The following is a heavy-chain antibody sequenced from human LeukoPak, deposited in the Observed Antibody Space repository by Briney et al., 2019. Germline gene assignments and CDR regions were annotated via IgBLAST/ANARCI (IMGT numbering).Heavy chain of an antibody. CDR2: IYHSGST. J-gene: IGHJ4*02. CDR1: GGSISSGGYY. Sequence: SETLSLTCTVSGGSISSGGYYWSWIRQHPGKGLEWIGYIYHSGSTNYNPSLKSRVTISVDTSKNQFSLKLSSVTAADTAVYYCARAPEGGSLDYWGQGTLVTVSS. D-gene: IGHD1-26*01. V-gene: IGHV4-61*08. CDR3: ARAPEGGSLDY.